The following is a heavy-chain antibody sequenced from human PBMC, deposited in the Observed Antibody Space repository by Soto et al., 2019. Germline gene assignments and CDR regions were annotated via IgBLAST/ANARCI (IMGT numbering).Heavy chain of an antibody. CDR3: AKGGHSSSFYYYGMGV. J-gene: IGHJ6*02. CDR2: ITGSGDNT. V-gene: IGHV3-23*01. D-gene: IGHD6-6*01. CDR1: GFTFSSYA. Sequence: EVQLLESGGGLVQPGGSLRLSCAASGFTFSSYAMSWVRQAPWKGLEWVSGITGSGDNTYYADSVKGRFTISRDNPKNTLYLQMNSLRVEDTAVYYCAKGGHSSSFYYYGMGVWGQGTTVTVSS.